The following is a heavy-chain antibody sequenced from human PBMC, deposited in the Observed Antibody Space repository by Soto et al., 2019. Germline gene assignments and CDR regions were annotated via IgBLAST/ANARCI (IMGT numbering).Heavy chain of an antibody. J-gene: IGHJ4*02. CDR1: GVSISSYY. CDR3: ARHYYYDSNFDS. V-gene: IGHV4-59*08. Sequence: PSESLSLTCTVSGVSISSYYWSWIRQPPGKGLEWIGYIYYSGSTNYNPSLRSRVIISVDTSKNQFSLKLSSVTAADTAVYYCARHYYYDSNFDSWGQGTLVTVS. CDR2: IYYSGST. D-gene: IGHD3-22*01.